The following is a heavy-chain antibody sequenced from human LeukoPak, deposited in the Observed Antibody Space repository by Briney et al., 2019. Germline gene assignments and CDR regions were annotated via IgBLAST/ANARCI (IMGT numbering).Heavy chain of an antibody. J-gene: IGHJ6*02. Sequence: GGSLRLSCAASGFTFSSYSMNWVRQAPGKGLEWVSSISSSSSYIYYTDSVKGRVTISRDNSKNTLYLQMNSLRAEDTAVYYCARDRARGSGTYYNYYYGMDVWGQGTTVTVSS. CDR1: GFTFSSYS. D-gene: IGHD3-10*01. CDR3: ARDRARGSGTYYNYYYGMDV. V-gene: IGHV3-21*01. CDR2: ISSSSSYI.